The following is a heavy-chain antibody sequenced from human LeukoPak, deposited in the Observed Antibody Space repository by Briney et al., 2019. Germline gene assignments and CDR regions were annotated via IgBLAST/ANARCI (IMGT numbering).Heavy chain of an antibody. J-gene: IGHJ6*03. Sequence: ASVKVSCKASGYTFTSYGISWVRQAPGQGLEWMGWISAYNGNKNYAQKLQGRVTMTTDTSTSTAYMELRSLRYDDTAVYYCARLSSSSDAYYYHYMDVWGKGTTVTVSS. CDR1: GYTFTSYG. V-gene: IGHV1-18*01. CDR2: ISAYNGNK. CDR3: ARLSSSSDAYYYHYMDV. D-gene: IGHD6-6*01.